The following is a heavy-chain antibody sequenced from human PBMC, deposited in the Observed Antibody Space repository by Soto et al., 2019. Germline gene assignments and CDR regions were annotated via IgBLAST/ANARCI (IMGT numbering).Heavy chain of an antibody. J-gene: IGHJ6*02. CDR2: IDPNSGGT. CDR3: ARDVGYYDFWSGYHPSYYYGMDV. V-gene: IGHV1-2*04. CDR1: GSTFTGYY. Sequence: VQLVQSGAEVKKPGASVKVSCKASGSTFTGYYMYWVRQAPGQGLERMGLIDPNSGGTNYAQKLQGWVTMTRDTSISTAYMELSRLRSDDTAVYYCARDVGYYDFWSGYHPSYYYGMDVWGQGTTVTVSS. D-gene: IGHD3-3*01.